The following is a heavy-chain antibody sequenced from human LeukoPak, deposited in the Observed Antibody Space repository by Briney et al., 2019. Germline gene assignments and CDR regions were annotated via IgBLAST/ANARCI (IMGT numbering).Heavy chain of an antibody. CDR2: IYYSGST. CDR1: GGSISSYY. V-gene: IGHV4-59*08. CDR3: ARHSHYYGSGSLIDY. D-gene: IGHD3-10*01. J-gene: IGHJ4*02. Sequence: QASETLSLTCTVSGGSISSYYWSWIRQPPGKGLEWIGYIYYSGSTNYNPSLKSRVTISVDTSKNQFSLKLSSVTAADTAVYYSARHSHYYGSGSLIDYWGQGTLVTVSS.